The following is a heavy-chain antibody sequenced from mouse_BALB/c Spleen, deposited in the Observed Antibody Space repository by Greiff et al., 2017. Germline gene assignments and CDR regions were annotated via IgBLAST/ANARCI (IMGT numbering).Heavy chain of an antibody. Sequence: QVQLKQPGAELVMPGASVKMSCKASGYTFTDYWMHWVKQRPGQGLEWIGAIDTSDSYTSYNQKFKGKATLTVDESSSTAYMQLSSLTSEDSAVYYCAREGGHYYGSSLFAYWGQGTLVTVSA. J-gene: IGHJ3*01. CDR2: IDTSDSYT. CDR3: AREGGHYYGSSLFAY. V-gene: IGHV1-69*01. CDR1: GYTFTDYW. D-gene: IGHD1-1*01.